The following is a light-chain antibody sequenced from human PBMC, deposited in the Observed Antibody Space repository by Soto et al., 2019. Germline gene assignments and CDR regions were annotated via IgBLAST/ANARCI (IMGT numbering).Light chain of an antibody. Sequence: EMVLTQSPATRSSFPGDSVTLSCRASQYINTRLAWYQHRPGQAPRLLIYQTSLRAAGIPARFSASGSGTDFTLSICDVQPEDLAVYYCHRLPSWLPINLAQGTRLEIK. CDR3: HRLPSWLPIN. J-gene: IGKJ5*01. V-gene: IGKV3-11*01. CDR2: QTS. CDR1: QYINTR.